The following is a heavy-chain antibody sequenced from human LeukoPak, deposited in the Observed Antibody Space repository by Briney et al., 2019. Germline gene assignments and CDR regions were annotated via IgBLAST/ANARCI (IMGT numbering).Heavy chain of an antibody. CDR2: IYYSGST. Sequence: PSQTLSLTCAVSGGSISSGGYSWSWIRQPPGKGLEWIGYIYYSGSTNYNPSLKSRVTISVDTSRNQFSLKLSSVTAADTAVYYCAGSSGYSYGYWFDPWGQGTLVTVSS. CDR3: AGSSGYSYGYWFDP. J-gene: IGHJ5*02. V-gene: IGHV4-30-4*07. CDR1: GGSISSGGYS. D-gene: IGHD5-18*01.